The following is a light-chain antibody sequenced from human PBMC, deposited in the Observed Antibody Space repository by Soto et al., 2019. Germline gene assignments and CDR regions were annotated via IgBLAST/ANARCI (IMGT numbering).Light chain of an antibody. CDR3: SSYATGPPVL. V-gene: IGLV2-14*03. CDR2: DVS. Sequence: QSALTQPASVSGSPGQSITISCTGTSSDVGGYNYVSWYQQHPGRAPQLMIYDVSHRPSGVSNRFSGSRSGNTASLTISGPQAEDEADYYCSSYATGPPVLFGGGTNLTAL. CDR1: SSDVGGYNY. J-gene: IGLJ2*01.